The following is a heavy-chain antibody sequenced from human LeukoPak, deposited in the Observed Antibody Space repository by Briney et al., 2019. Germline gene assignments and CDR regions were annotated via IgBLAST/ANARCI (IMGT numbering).Heavy chain of an antibody. CDR2: IKQDGSEQ. V-gene: IGHV3-7*01. CDR1: GFTFSSYW. Sequence: GGSLRLSCAASGFTFSSYWMSRVRQAPGNGLEWVANIKQDGSEQYYVDSVKGRFTISRDNTKNSLYLQMNSLRAEDTAVYYCARVGYCSTAACPGDYWGQGTLVTVSS. J-gene: IGHJ4*02. D-gene: IGHD2-2*01. CDR3: ARVGYCSTAACPGDY.